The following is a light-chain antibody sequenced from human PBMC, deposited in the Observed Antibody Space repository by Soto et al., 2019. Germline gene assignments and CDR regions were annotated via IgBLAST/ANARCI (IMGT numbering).Light chain of an antibody. Sequence: EIVVTQSPGTLSLSPGEGATLSCRASQSVSSSYLAWYQQKPGQAPRLLIYGTSSRATNIPDRFSGSGSGTDFTLTISRLDSEDVAVYYCQQYGSSPYTFGQGNKLEIK. CDR1: QSVSSSY. J-gene: IGKJ2*01. V-gene: IGKV3-20*01. CDR3: QQYGSSPYT. CDR2: GTS.